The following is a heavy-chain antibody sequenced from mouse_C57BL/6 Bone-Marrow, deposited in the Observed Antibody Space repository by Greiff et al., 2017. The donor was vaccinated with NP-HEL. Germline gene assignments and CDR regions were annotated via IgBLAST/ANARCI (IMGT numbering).Heavy chain of an antibody. CDR3: YGYYAAY. D-gene: IGHD2-3*01. V-gene: IGHV1-15*01. J-gene: IGHJ3*01. CDR1: GYTFTDYE. CDR2: IDPETGGT. Sequence: VQLQQSGAELVRPGASVTLSCTASGYTFTDYEMHWVKQTPVHGLEWIGAIDPETGGTAYNQKFKGKAILTADKSSSTAYMGLRSLTSEDSAVYYCYGYYAAYWGQGTLVTVSA.